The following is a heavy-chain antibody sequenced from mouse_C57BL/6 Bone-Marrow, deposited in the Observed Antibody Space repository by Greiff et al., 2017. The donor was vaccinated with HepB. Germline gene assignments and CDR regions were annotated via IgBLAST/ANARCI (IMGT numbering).Heavy chain of an antibody. CDR3: ARVGYYYYDPAWFAY. CDR1: GYTFTSYW. Sequence: VQLQQPGAELVKPGASVKLSCKASGYTFTSYWMHWVKQRPGQGLEWIGMIHPNSGSTNYNEKFKSKATLTVDKSSSTAYMQLSSLTSEDSAVYYCARVGYYYYDPAWFAYWGQGTLVTVSA. CDR2: IHPNSGST. D-gene: IGHD2-4*01. V-gene: IGHV1-64*01. J-gene: IGHJ3*01.